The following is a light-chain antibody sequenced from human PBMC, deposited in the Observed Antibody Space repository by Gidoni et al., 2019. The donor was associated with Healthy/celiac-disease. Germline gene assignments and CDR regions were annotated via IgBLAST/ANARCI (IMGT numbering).Light chain of an antibody. V-gene: IGKV1-39*01. CDR2: AAS. CDR3: QQSYSTPRT. CDR1: QSISTY. Sequence: DIQMTQSPSSLSASVGDRVTITGRASQSISTYLNWYQQKPGKAPKLLIYAASSLQSGVPSRFSGSGSGTDFTLTSSSLQPEDFATYYCQQSYSTPRTFGGGTKVEIK. J-gene: IGKJ4*01.